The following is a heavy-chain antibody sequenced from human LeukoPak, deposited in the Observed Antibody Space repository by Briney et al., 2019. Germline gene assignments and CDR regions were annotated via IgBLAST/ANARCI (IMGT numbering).Heavy chain of an antibody. CDR3: VGVKVGSWDWFDP. J-gene: IGHJ5*02. CDR2: INSDESTT. D-gene: IGHD1-26*01. Sequence: GGSLRLSCAASGFTFSSYWMHWVRQAPGKGLVWVSRINSDESTTTYADSVKGRFTISRDNAKNTLYLLMNSLRAEDTAVYYCVGVKVGSWDWFDPWDQGTLVTVSS. CDR1: GFTFSSYW. V-gene: IGHV3-74*01.